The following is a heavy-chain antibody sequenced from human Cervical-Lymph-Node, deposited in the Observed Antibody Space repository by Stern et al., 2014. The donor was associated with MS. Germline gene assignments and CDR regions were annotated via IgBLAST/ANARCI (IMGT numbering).Heavy chain of an antibody. J-gene: IGHJ5*02. CDR1: GGTFSSSYA. CDR2: ILPMIGLA. V-gene: IGHV1-69*04. Sequence: DQLVESGAEVKKPGSSVNVSCKASGGTFSSSYAVSWVRQAPGQGLEWMGRILPMIGLANYAQKFQTRLTITADKSSSTVYMRLSSLTSEDTALYYCARGIVTNRPAATLHNLFDPWGQGTLVTVSS. CDR3: ARGIVTNRPAATLHNLFDP. D-gene: IGHD2-15*01.